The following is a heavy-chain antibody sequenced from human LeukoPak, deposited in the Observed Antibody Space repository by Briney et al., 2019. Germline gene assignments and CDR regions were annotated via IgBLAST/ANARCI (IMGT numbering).Heavy chain of an antibody. Sequence: PGGSLRLSCFASGFTFRSYTNWVRQAPGKGLEWVSSLTGISTYIEYADSVRGRFTISRDNSNNTLHLHMSNLRDEDTAVYYCVRGTGRLWGQGSLVIVS. CDR1: GFTFRSYT. CDR3: VRGTGRL. D-gene: IGHD1-1*01. CDR2: LTGISTYI. V-gene: IGHV3-21*01. J-gene: IGHJ4*02.